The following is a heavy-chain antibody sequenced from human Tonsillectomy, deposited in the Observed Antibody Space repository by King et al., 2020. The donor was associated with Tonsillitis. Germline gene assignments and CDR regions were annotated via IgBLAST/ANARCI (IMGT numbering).Heavy chain of an antibody. CDR2: IYHSGST. CDR3: ARDARYYDSRGYTYFFDY. D-gene: IGHD3-22*01. J-gene: IGHJ4*02. V-gene: IGHV4-38-2*02. CDR1: GYSISSGYY. Sequence: VQLQESGPGLVKPSETLSLTCAVSGYSISSGYYWGWIRQLPGKGLEWIGSIYHSGSTYYNPSLKSRVTLSVDTSKNQFSLKLSSVTAADTAVYYCARDARYYDSRGYTYFFDYWGQGTLVTVSS.